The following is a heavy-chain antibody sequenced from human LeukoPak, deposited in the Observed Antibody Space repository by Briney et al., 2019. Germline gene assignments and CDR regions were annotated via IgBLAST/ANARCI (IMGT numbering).Heavy chain of an antibody. V-gene: IGHV3-11*06. CDR2: ISSSRSYT. CDR3: ARAPPYGDYGLFDY. D-gene: IGHD4-17*01. CDR1: GFTFSDYY. J-gene: IGHJ4*02. Sequence: KPGGSLRLSCAASGFTFSDYYMSWIRQAPRKGLEWVSYISSSRSYTNYADSVKGRFTISRDNAKNSLYLQMNSLRAEDTAVYYCARAPPYGDYGLFDYWGQGTLVTVSS.